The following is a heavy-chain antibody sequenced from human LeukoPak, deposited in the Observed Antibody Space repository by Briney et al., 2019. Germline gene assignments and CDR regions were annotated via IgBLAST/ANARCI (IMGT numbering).Heavy chain of an antibody. V-gene: IGHV3-48*03. CDR2: ISGSGRTI. CDR1: GFTFSSYE. J-gene: IGHJ4*02. D-gene: IGHD6-19*01. CDR3: ARLDASGLDY. Sequence: PGGSLRLSCAASGFTFSSYEMNWVRQAPGKGLEWVSYISGSGRTIYYANSVKGRFTISRDNAKNSLYLQMNSLRADDTAVYYCARLDASGLDYWGQGTLVTVSS.